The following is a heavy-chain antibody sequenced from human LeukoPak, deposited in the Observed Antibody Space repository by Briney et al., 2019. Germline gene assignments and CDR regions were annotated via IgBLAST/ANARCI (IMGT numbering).Heavy chain of an antibody. V-gene: IGHV4-59*01. CDR1: GGSINSNY. CDR2: ISYSGST. CDR3: ARGRQVGNTGYYFDY. Sequence: SETLSLTCTVSGGSINSNYWSWIRQPPKRDLRWIGYISYSGSTNYNPSLKSRVTISLDTSKSQFSLNLNSVTAADTAVYYCARGRQVGNTGYYFDYWGQGTLVTVSS. J-gene: IGHJ4*02. D-gene: IGHD1-26*01.